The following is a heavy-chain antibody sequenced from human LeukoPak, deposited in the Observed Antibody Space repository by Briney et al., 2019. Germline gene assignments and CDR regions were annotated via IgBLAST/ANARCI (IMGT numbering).Heavy chain of an antibody. D-gene: IGHD1-14*01. Sequence: PGGSLRLSCAASRFTVSSNYMSWVRQAPGKGLEWVSVIYSGGSTYYADSVTGRFTISRDNSKNTLYLQMNSLRAENTAEYYCAKVHSGSYYYYYTDPWGKEATVTASS. CDR2: IYSGGST. CDR1: RFTVSSNY. V-gene: IGHV3-66*02. CDR3: AKVHSGSYYYYYTDP. J-gene: IGHJ6*03.